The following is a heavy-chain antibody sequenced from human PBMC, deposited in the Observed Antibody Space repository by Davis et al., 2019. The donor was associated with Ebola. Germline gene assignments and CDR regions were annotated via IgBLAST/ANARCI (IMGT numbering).Heavy chain of an antibody. V-gene: IGHV1-3*01. J-gene: IGHJ4*02. CDR2: VHGGNGNT. CDR3: ARASFGYNSGWYADY. Sequence: AASVKVSCKASGFILTNHAIHWVRQAPGQRLEWLGWVHGGNGNTKYSQRFQGRVTITTDTSASTVYLDLTSLRSDDTAVFYCARASFGYNSGWYADYWGPGSLVTVSS. CDR1: GFILTNHA. D-gene: IGHD6-19*01.